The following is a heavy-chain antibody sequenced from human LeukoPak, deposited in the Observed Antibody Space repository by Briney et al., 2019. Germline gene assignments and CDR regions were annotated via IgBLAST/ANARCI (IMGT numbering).Heavy chain of an antibody. CDR2: ISYDGSNK. V-gene: IGHV3-30*18. D-gene: IGHD6-19*01. CDR1: GFTFSSYG. J-gene: IGHJ1*01. CDR3: AKDLRGQWEYFQH. Sequence: GGSLRLSCAASGFTFSSYGMHWVRQAPGKGLEWVAVISYDGSNKYYADSVKGRFTISRDNSKNTLYLQMNNLRAEDTAVYYCAKDLRGQWEYFQHWGQGTLVTVSS.